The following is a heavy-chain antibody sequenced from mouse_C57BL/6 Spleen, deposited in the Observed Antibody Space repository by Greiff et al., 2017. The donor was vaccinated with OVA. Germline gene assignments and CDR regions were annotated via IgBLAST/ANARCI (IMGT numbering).Heavy chain of an antibody. CDR1: GYAFSSSW. J-gene: IGHJ3*01. CDR2: IYPGDGDT. V-gene: IGHV1-82*01. Sequence: VQLQESGPELVKPGASVKISCKASGYAFSSSWMNWVKQRPGKGLEWIGRIYPGDGDTNYNGKFKGKATLTADKSSSTAYMQLSSLTSEDSAVYFCASANWDGFAYWGQGTLVTVSA. CDR3: ASANWDGFAY. D-gene: IGHD4-1*01.